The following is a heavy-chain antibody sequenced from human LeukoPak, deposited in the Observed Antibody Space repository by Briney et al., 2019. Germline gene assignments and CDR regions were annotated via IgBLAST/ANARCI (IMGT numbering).Heavy chain of an antibody. J-gene: IGHJ4*02. Sequence: GGSLRLSRAASGFTFTNYAMTWLRQAPGKGLEWVSSIVGGGGSTYYADSVKGRFTISRDNSRNTLYLQMNSLRADDTAVYYCAKDADIAVVVSHFDYWGQGTLVSVSP. CDR3: AKDADIAVVVSHFDY. D-gene: IGHD6-19*01. V-gene: IGHV3-23*01. CDR1: GFTFTNYA. CDR2: IVGGGGST.